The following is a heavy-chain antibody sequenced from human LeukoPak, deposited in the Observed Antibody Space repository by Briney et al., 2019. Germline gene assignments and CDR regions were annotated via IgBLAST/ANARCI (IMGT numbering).Heavy chain of an antibody. V-gene: IGHV4-39*07. Sequence: SETLSLTCTVSGGSISSSSYYWGWIRQPPGKGLEWIGSIYYSGSTYYNPSLKSRVTISVDTSKNQFSLKLSSVTAADTAVYYCARPISRHYYGSGSNDYWGQGTLVTVSS. D-gene: IGHD3-10*01. CDR2: IYYSGST. CDR3: ARPISRHYYGSGSNDY. CDR1: GGSISSSSYY. J-gene: IGHJ4*02.